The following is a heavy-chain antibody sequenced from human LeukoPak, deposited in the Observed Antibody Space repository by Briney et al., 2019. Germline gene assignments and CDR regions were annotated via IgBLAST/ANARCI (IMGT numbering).Heavy chain of an antibody. V-gene: IGHV4-34*01. CDR2: TNHSGST. CDR1: GGSFSGYY. CDR3: ARVAYCGGDCYYYWYFDL. J-gene: IGHJ2*01. D-gene: IGHD2-21*01. Sequence: SETLSLTCAVYGGSFSGYYWSWIRQPPGKGLEWIGETNHSGSTNYNPSLKSRVTISVDTSKNQFSLKLSSVTAADTAVYYCARVAYCGGDCYYYWYFDLWGRGTLVTVSS.